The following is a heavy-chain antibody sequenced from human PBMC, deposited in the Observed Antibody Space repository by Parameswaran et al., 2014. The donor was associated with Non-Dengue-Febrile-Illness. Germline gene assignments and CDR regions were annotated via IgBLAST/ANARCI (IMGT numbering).Heavy chain of an antibody. J-gene: IGHJ1*01. Sequence: RWIRQPPGKGLEWIGEINHSGSTNYNPSLKSRVTISVDTSKNQSSLKLSSVTAADTAVYYCARGPLTFQHWGQGTLVTVSS. CDR3: ARGPLTFQH. CDR2: INHSGST. V-gene: IGHV4-34*01.